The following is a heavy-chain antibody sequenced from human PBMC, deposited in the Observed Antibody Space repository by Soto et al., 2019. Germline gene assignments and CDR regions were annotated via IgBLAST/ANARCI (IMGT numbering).Heavy chain of an antibody. Sequence: XVSLRLSCAVSGFICSSYDMSWVRQAPGKGLEWVSTILVGGSTHYEDSVKGRFTISRDTSKNTVYLQMNSLTAGDTAVYYCAKATATGGGAFEIYGQGTLVTVSS. CDR1: GFICSSYD. CDR2: ILVGGST. J-gene: IGHJ3*02. CDR3: AKATATGGGAFEI. V-gene: IGHV3-23*01. D-gene: IGHD2-8*02.